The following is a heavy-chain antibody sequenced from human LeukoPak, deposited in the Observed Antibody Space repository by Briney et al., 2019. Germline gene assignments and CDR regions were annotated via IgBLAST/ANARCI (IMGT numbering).Heavy chain of an antibody. CDR2: INPSGGST. V-gene: IGHV1-46*01. CDR3: ARGPSGWYRNDY. J-gene: IGHJ4*02. Sequence: ASVKVSCKASGYTFTSYYMHWVRQAPGQGLEWMGIINPSGGSTSYAQKFQGRVTITADESTSTAYMELSSLRSEDTAVYYCARGPSGWYRNDYWGQGTLVTVSS. D-gene: IGHD6-19*01. CDR1: GYTFTSYY.